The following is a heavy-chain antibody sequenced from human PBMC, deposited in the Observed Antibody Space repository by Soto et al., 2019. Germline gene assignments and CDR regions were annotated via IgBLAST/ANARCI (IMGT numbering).Heavy chain of an antibody. CDR3: ARDCSGGSCYPGMDV. J-gene: IGHJ6*02. Sequence: GSLRLSCAASGFNFNSYTINCVRQAPGKRLEGLSSISSSGYIFSTDSVRGRFTISRDNAKNSVYLQINSLRAEDTAVYFCARDCSGGSCYPGMDVWGQGTKVSVSS. CDR1: GFNFNSYT. CDR2: ISSSGYI. V-gene: IGHV3-21*01. D-gene: IGHD2-15*01.